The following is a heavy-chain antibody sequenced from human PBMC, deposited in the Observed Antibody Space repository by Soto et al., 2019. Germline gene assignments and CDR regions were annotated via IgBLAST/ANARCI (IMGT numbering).Heavy chain of an antibody. CDR2: IYYSGST. CDR3: MVQSPYPGPYKWFDP. D-gene: IGHD2-8*01. J-gene: IGHJ5*02. V-gene: IGHV4-39*01. Sequence: QLQLQESGPGLVKPSETLSLTCTVSGGSISSSSYYWGWLRQPPGKGLEWIGSIYYSGSTYYNPSPKSRVNISVDTSKNQFSLKLSSVISADTAVYYCMVQSPYPGPYKWFDPWVQGTLVTVSS. CDR1: GGSISSSSYY.